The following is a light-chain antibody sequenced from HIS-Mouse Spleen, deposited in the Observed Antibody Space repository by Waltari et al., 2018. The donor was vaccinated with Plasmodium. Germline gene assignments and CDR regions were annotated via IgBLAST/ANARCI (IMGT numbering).Light chain of an antibody. CDR1: QSASSSY. CDR3: QQYGSSPYT. J-gene: IGKJ2*01. V-gene: IGKV3-20*01. CDR2: GAS. Sequence: ELVLTQSPGTLSLSPGESATLPCRASQSASSSYLAWYQQKPGQAPRLLIYGASSRATGIPDRFSGSGSGTDFTLTISRLEPEDFAVYYCQQYGSSPYTFGQGTKLEIK.